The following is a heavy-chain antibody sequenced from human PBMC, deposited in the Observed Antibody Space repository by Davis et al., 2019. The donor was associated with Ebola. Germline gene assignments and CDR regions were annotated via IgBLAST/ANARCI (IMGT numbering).Heavy chain of an antibody. J-gene: IGHJ6*03. CDR3: VRDYGRGWSSFYYYMDV. V-gene: IGHV3-11*04. CDR2: ISGRGSSI. CDR1: GFTFSDYY. Sequence: GGSLRLSCAASGFTFSDYYMNWIRQAPGKGLECISYISGRGSSIYYADSVKGRFTISRDNAKNSLYLQMNGLRAEDTAVYYCVRDYGRGWSSFYYYMDVWGKGTTVTVSS. D-gene: IGHD3-10*01.